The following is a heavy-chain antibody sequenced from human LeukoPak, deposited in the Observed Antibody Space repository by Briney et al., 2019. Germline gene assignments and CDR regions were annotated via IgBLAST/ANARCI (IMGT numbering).Heavy chain of an antibody. CDR2: INPNSGGT. Sequence: ASVKVSCKASGYTFIGYYMHWVRQAPGQGLEWMGWINPNSGGTNYAQKFQGRVTMTRDTSISTAYMELSRLRSDDTAVYYCARSSPVVVAATIDYWGQGTLVTVSS. V-gene: IGHV1-2*02. CDR3: ARSSPVVVAATIDY. D-gene: IGHD2-15*01. CDR1: GYTFIGYY. J-gene: IGHJ4*02.